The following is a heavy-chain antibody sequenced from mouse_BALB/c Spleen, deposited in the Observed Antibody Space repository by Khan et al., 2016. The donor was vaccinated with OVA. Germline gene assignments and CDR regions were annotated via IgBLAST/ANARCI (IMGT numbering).Heavy chain of an antibody. CDR1: GFSFTSYT. CDR2: ISSGSPYT. D-gene: IGHD2-1*01. J-gene: IGHJ1*01. CDR3: TRDGNYAHWYFDG. V-gene: IGHV5-6-4*01. Sequence: EVELVVSGGGLVRPGGSLKLSCAASGFSFTSYTMSWVRQTPEKRLEWVATISSGSPYTYYPDSVKGRFTISRDNAKNTLYLQMSSLKSEDTAMYDCTRDGNYAHWYFDGWGAGTTVTVSS.